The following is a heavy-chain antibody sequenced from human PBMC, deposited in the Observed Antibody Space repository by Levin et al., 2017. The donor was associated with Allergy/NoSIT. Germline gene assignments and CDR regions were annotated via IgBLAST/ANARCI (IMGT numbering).Heavy chain of an antibody. J-gene: IGHJ2*01. V-gene: IGHV3-13*01. CDR3: AREVYGDLRYFDL. CDR2: IGTAGDT. D-gene: IGHD4-17*01. Sequence: GGSMRLSCAASGFTFSSYDMHWVRQATGKGLEWVSAIGTAGDTYYPGSVKGRFTISRDNAKNSLYLQMNSLRAGDTAVYYCAREVYGDLRYFDLWGRGTLVTVSS. CDR1: GFTFSSYD.